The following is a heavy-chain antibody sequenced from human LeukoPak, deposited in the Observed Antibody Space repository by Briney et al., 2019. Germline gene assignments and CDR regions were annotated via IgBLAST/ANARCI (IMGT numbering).Heavy chain of an antibody. CDR2: INPSGGST. V-gene: IGHV1-46*01. CDR3: ARLQGDYQGYYRGYYFDY. Sequence: ASVKVSFKASGYTFTSYYMHWVRQAPGQGLEWMGIINPSGGSTSYAQKFQGRVTMTRDTSTSTVYMELSSLRSEDTAVYYCARLQGDYQGYYRGYYFDYWGQGTLVTVSS. CDR1: GYTFTSYY. D-gene: IGHD3-22*01. J-gene: IGHJ4*02.